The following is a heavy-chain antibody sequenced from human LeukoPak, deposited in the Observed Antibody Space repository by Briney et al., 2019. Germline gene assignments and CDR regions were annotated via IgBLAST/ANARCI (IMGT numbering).Heavy chain of an antibody. V-gene: IGHV3-33*01. CDR1: GFTFSSYG. D-gene: IGHD4-17*01. Sequence: GGSLRLFCAASGFTFSSYGMHWVRQAPGKGLEWVAVIWYDGSNKYYADSVKGRFTISRDNSKNTLYLQMNSLRAEDTAVYYCARATYGAGYFDYWGQGTLVTVSS. CDR2: IWYDGSNK. J-gene: IGHJ4*02. CDR3: ARATYGAGYFDY.